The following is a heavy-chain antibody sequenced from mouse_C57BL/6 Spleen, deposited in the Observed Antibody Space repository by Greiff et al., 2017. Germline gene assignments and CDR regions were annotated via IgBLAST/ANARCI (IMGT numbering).Heavy chain of an antibody. V-gene: IGHV1-82*01. CDR1: GYAFSSSW. Sequence: VQLQQSGPELVKPGASVKISCKASGYAFSSSWMNWVKQRPGQGLEWIGRIYPGDGDTNYNGKFKGKATLTADKSSSTAYMQLSSLTSADSAVSFCERLGVITTVVPDYWGQGTTLTVSS. CDR2: IYPGDGDT. J-gene: IGHJ2*01. CDR3: ERLGVITTVVPDY. D-gene: IGHD1-1*01.